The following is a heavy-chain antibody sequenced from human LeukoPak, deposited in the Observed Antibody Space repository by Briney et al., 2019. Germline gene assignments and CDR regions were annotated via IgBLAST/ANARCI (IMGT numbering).Heavy chain of an antibody. Sequence: GGSLRLSCAASGFTFSNHAMSWVRQAPGRGPEWVSAISSSGDRTYYADSVKGRFTISRDNSKNTLYLQMNSLRAEDTAVYYCAKDRPRGAVVTFYFDYWGQGTLVTVSS. CDR3: AKDRPRGAVVTFYFDY. J-gene: IGHJ4*02. V-gene: IGHV3-23*01. CDR1: GFTFSNHA. CDR2: ISSSGDRT. D-gene: IGHD4-23*01.